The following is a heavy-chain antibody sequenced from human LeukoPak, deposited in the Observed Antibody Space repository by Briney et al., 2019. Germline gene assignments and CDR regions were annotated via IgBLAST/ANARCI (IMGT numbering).Heavy chain of an antibody. CDR1: GGSISSYY. J-gene: IGHJ4*02. D-gene: IGHD6-13*01. CDR3: ARSFLEGYSSSHYFDY. V-gene: IGHV4-4*07. Sequence: SETLSLTCTVSGGSISSYYWSWIRQPAGKGLEWIGRIYTSGSTNYNPSLKSRVTMSVDTSKNQFSLRLSSVTAADTAVYYCARSFLEGYSSSHYFDYWGQGTLVTVSS. CDR2: IYTSGST.